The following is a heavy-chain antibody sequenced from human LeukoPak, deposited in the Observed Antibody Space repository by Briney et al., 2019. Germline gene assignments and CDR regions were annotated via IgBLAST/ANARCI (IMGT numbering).Heavy chain of an antibody. J-gene: IGHJ4*02. CDR3: ARRETTGLDY. V-gene: IGHV1-18*01. Sequence: WVRQXXXQGLEWMGWISAYNGNTNYAQKLQGRVTMTTDTSTSTAYMELRSLRSDDTAVYYCARRETTGLDYWGQGTLVTVSS. CDR2: ISAYNGNT. D-gene: IGHD4-11*01.